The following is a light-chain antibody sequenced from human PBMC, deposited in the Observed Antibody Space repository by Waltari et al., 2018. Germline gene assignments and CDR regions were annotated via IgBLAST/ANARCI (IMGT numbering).Light chain of an antibody. Sequence: EIVLTQSPATLSLSPGERATLSCRASQSVYNYLVWYQQKPGQAPRLLIYDTSNRATGIPARCSGSGSGTDFTLTISSLEPEDFAVYYCQQRSAWPGTFGQGTKLDIK. V-gene: IGKV3-11*01. CDR1: QSVYNY. CDR3: QQRSAWPGT. CDR2: DTS. J-gene: IGKJ2*02.